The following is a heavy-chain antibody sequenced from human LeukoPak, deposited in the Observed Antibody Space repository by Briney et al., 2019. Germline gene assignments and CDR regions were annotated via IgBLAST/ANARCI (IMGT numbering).Heavy chain of an antibody. CDR3: AKSITMIVVVMAA. J-gene: IGHJ5*02. CDR2: ISGSGGRT. CDR1: GFTFSSYA. D-gene: IGHD3-22*01. Sequence: GGSLRLSCVASGFTFSSYAMSWVRQALGKGLEWVSAISGSGGRTYYADSVKGRFTISRDNSKNTLYLQMNSLRAEDTAVYYCAKSITMIVVVMAAWGQGTLVTVSS. V-gene: IGHV3-23*01.